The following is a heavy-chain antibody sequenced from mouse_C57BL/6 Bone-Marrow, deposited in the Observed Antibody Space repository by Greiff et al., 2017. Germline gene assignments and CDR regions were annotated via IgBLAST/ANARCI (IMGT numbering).Heavy chain of an antibody. Sequence: VQLQQPGAELVKPGASVKLSCKASGYTFTSYWMPWVKQRPGQGLEWIGMIHPNSGSTNSNEKFKSKATLPVDKASSTAYVQLCSLTSEDSAVYYCARMGHYSNYGFAYWGQGTLVTVSA. CDR1: GYTFTSYW. J-gene: IGHJ3*01. CDR3: ARMGHYSNYGFAY. D-gene: IGHD2-5*01. V-gene: IGHV1-64*01. CDR2: IHPNSGST.